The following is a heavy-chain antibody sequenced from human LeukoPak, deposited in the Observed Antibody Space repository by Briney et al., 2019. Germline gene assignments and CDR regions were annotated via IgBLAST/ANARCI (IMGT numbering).Heavy chain of an antibody. J-gene: IGHJ6*03. D-gene: IGHD6-13*01. Sequence: ASVKVSCKASGYTFTSYAMNWVRQAPGQGLEWMGWINTNTGNPTYAQGFTGRFVFSLDTSVSTAYLQISSLKAEDTAVYYCARIGGQLARPDYYYYYYYMDVWGKGTTVTVSS. CDR3: ARIGGQLARPDYYYYYYYMDV. CDR2: INTNTGNP. CDR1: GYTFTSYA. V-gene: IGHV7-4-1*02.